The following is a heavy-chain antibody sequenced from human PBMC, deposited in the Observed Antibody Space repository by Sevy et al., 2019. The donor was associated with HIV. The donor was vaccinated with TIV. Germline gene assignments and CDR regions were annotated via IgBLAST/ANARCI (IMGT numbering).Heavy chain of an antibody. CDR1: GDSIKRSDDY. Sequence: SGTLSLTCTVSGDSIKRSDDYWGWIRQPPEKGLEWIGSVYSSGSSYSNPSFKSRVTMSIDTSRNLFSLKLTSVTAADTALYYCARSPIAASGAKFDTWGPGTLVTVSS. CDR2: VYSSGSS. D-gene: IGHD3-16*01. CDR3: ARSPIAASGAKFDT. J-gene: IGHJ5*02. V-gene: IGHV4-39*01.